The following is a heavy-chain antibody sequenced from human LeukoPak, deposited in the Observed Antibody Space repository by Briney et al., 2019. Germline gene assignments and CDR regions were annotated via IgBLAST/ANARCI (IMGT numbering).Heavy chain of an antibody. CDR3: ARNFYGPYYYYGMDV. CDR2: ISYDGSNK. V-gene: IGHV3-30*03. D-gene: IGHD2/OR15-2a*01. Sequence: GGSLRLSCAASGFTFSTYWMHWIRQVPGKGLEWVAVISYDGSNKYYADSVKGRFTISRDNSKNTLYLQMNSLRAEDTAVYYCARNFYGPYYYYGMDVWGQGTTVTVSS. CDR1: GFTFSTYW. J-gene: IGHJ6*02.